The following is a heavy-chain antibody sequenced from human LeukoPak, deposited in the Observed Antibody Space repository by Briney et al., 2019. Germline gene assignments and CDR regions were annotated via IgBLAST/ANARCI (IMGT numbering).Heavy chain of an antibody. V-gene: IGHV4-59*11. Sequence: SETLSLTCTVSGGSISSHYWSWIRQPPGKGLEWIGYIYYSGSTNYNPSLKSRVTISVDTSKNQFSLKLTSVTAADTAVYYCAREDPQTTVPEGLDVWGQGTTVTVSS. CDR1: GGSISSHY. D-gene: IGHD4-17*01. CDR2: IYYSGST. CDR3: AREDPQTTVPEGLDV. J-gene: IGHJ6*02.